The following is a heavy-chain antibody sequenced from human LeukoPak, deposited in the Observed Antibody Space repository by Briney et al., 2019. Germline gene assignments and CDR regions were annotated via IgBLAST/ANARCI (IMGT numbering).Heavy chain of an antibody. CDR1: GFTFSNYN. J-gene: IGHJ4*02. D-gene: IGHD5-18*01. V-gene: IGHV3-48*04. CDR3: ARGGYSYGSFDY. CDR2: ITLSRTTI. Sequence: QTGGSLRLSCAASGFTFSNYNMNWVRQAPGKGLEWVAYITLSRTTIYYADSVKGRFTISRDNAKNSLYLQMNSLRAEDTAVYYCARGGYSYGSFDYWGQGTLVTVSS.